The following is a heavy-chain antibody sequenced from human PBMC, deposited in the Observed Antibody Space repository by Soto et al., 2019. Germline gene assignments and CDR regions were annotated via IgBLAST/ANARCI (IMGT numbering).Heavy chain of an antibody. V-gene: IGHV3-23*01. CDR2: ISSSGDGT. J-gene: IGHJ4*02. Sequence: GGSLRLSCAASGFTFSSYAMTWVRQAPGKGLEWVSIISSSGDGTYYADSVKGRFTISRDNARNSLFLQMDFLDVEDTALYYCATDGDSSGGWYFNGDYFNFWGQGTLVTVSS. D-gene: IGHD6-19*01. CDR1: GFTFSSYA. CDR3: ATDGDSSGGWYFNGDYFNF.